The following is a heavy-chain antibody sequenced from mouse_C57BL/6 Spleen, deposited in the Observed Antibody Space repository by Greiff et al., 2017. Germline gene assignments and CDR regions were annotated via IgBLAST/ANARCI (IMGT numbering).Heavy chain of an antibody. J-gene: IGHJ4*01. Sequence: EVKLLESGPGLVKPSPSLSISCSVTGYSITSCCYWNWIRKFPGNKLECMGYLTDGGSTNYNPSLKNLNSITRDTSKNPSFLKFNSLTTEDTAVYYCARGGAYYAMDYWGQGTSVTVSS. CDR1: GYSITSCCY. CDR2: LTDGGST. V-gene: IGHV3-6*01. CDR3: ARGGAYYAMDY.